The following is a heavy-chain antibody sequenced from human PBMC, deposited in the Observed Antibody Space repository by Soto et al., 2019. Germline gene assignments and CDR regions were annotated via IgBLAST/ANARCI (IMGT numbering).Heavy chain of an antibody. CDR3: ARQRWFDY. Sequence: PSETLSLTCTVSGGSISSGGYYWSWIRQHPGKGLEWIGYIYYSGSTNYNPSLKSRVTISLDTSRNQFSLKLSSVTAADTAVYYCARQRWFDYWGQGTLVTVSS. CDR1: GGSISSGGYY. CDR2: IYYSGST. V-gene: IGHV4-61*08. J-gene: IGHJ4*02.